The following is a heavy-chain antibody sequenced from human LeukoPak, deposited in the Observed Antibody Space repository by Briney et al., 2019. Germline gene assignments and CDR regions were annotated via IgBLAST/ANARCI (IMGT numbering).Heavy chain of an antibody. D-gene: IGHD5-12*01. CDR3: ARVGGFSGFY. Sequence: SETLSLTCTVSGGSISDYFWSWIRQSPGMGLEWIGYIYYSGSSGRTNYSPSLKSRVTISLDTSTNQLSLILTSVAAADTAVYYCARVGGFSGFYWGQGTLVTVSS. J-gene: IGHJ4*02. CDR2: IYYSGSSGRT. CDR1: GGSISDYF. V-gene: IGHV4-59*01.